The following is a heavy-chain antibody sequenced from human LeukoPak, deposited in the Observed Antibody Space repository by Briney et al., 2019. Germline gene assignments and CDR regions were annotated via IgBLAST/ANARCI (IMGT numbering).Heavy chain of an antibody. CDR1: GGSISSYY. J-gene: IGHJ4*02. CDR2: IYTSGST. CDR3: ARAVNWQRVAVAARFDY. V-gene: IGHV4-4*07. D-gene: IGHD6-19*01. Sequence: SETLSLTCTVSGGSISSYYWSWIRQPAGKGLEWIGRIYTSGSTNYNPSLKSRVTMSVDTSKNQFSLKLSSVTAADTAVYYCARAVNWQRVAVAARFDYWGQGTLVTVSS.